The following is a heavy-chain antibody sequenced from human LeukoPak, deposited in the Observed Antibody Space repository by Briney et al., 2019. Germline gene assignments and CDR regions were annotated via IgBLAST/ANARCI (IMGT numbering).Heavy chain of an antibody. Sequence: PGGSLRLSCTASGFTFRDHWMSWVRQAPGRGLEWVANIHQDGSKTYYVDSVTGRFTISRDNAKNSLYLQMNNLRVEDTAVYYCARAPPLSYGIYHFDHWGQGNLVTVSS. V-gene: IGHV3-7*01. CDR1: GFTFRDHW. CDR3: ARAPPLSYGIYHFDH. J-gene: IGHJ4*02. D-gene: IGHD5-18*01. CDR2: IHQDGSKT.